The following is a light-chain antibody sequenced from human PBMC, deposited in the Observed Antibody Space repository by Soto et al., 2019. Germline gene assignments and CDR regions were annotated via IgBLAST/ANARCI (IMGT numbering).Light chain of an antibody. CDR1: QSVSILY. Sequence: EIVLTQSPANLSLSPGERAPLSCGASQSVSILYLAWYQQKPGLAPRLLMYDVSKRFTGTPERFSGSGSETDCSLTITRLEPENSAVYYCQQFGTSLTFGGGTKVEI. CDR2: DVS. J-gene: IGKJ4*01. V-gene: IGKV3D-20*01. CDR3: QQFGTSLT.